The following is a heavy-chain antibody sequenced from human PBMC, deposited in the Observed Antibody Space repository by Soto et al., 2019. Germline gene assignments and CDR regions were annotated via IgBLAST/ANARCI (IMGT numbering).Heavy chain of an antibody. CDR2: ISGSGGAT. D-gene: IGHD2-15*01. Sequence: GGSLRLSCAASGFTFSSYAMNWVRQAPGRGLEWVSTISGSGGATYYADSVKGRFTISRDNSKNTLYLQMNSLRAEDTAVYYCAKDQVRVVVAAAFDYWGQGTLVTVSS. CDR3: AKDQVRVVVAAAFDY. J-gene: IGHJ4*02. V-gene: IGHV3-23*01. CDR1: GFTFSSYA.